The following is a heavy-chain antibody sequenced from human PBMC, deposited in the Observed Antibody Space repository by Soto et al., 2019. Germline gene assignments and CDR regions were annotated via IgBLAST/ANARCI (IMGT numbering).Heavy chain of an antibody. D-gene: IGHD1-26*01. CDR2: IVPIFGSV. CDR1: GGSFRTYT. Sequence: QVQLVQSGAEEKKPGSSVKVSCKASGGSFRTYTTSWVRQAPGQGLEWVGGIVPIFGSVNYAQRFRGRVTSTADESTSTAYMELRDLRAEDTAVYYCTRDRGGTRLYYAKAVWGQGTTVTVSS. J-gene: IGHJ6*02. V-gene: IGHV1-69*01. CDR3: TRDRGGTRLYYAKAV.